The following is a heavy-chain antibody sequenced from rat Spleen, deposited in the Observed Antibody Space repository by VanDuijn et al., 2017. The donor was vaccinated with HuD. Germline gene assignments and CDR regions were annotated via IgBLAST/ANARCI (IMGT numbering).Heavy chain of an antibody. V-gene: IGHV5-31*01. CDR1: GFTFNNYW. CDR3: ARQWDY. Sequence: EVQLVESGGGLVQPGRSLKLSCVASGFTFNNYWMTWIRQAPGKGLEWVASITNAAGKVYYPDSVKGRFVVSRDNAKSTLSLQMNILRSEDTATYYCARQWDYWGQGVMVTVSS. J-gene: IGHJ2*01. CDR2: ITNAAGKV.